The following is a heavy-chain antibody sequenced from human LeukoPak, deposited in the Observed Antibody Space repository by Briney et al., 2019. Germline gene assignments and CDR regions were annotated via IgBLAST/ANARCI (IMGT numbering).Heavy chain of an antibody. J-gene: IGHJ4*02. CDR2: IYYSGST. CDR3: ARVITMIAYYFDY. D-gene: IGHD3-22*01. V-gene: IGHV4-31*03. Sequence: SETLSLTCTVSGGSISSGGYYWSWIRQHPGKGLEWIGYIYYSGSTYYNPSLKSRVTISVDTSKNQFSLKLSSVTAADTAVYYCARVITMIAYYFDYWGQGTLVTVSS. CDR1: GGSISSGGYY.